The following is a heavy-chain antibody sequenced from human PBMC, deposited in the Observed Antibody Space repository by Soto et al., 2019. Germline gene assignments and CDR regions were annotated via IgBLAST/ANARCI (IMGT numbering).Heavy chain of an antibody. CDR3: ARERRSSFAYYYGMDV. J-gene: IGHJ6*02. D-gene: IGHD6-6*01. V-gene: IGHV3-7*03. Sequence: EVQLVESGGGLVQPGGSLRLSCAASGFTFSSYWMSWVHQAPGKGLEWVANIKQDGSEKYYVDSVKGRFTISRDNAKTSLYLQMISLRAEDTAVYYCARERRSSFAYYYGMDVWGQGNTVTVSS. CDR1: GFTFSSYW. CDR2: IKQDGSEK.